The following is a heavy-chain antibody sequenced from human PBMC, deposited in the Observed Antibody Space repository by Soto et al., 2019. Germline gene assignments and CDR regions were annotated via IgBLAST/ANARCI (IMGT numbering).Heavy chain of an antibody. D-gene: IGHD3-16*01. CDR2: ISFGGGNT. CDR1: GFTFIDYA. J-gene: IGHJ4*02. V-gene: IGHV3-23*01. Sequence: PGGSLRLSCVGSGFTFIDYAMTWVLQAPGKGLEWVATISFGGGNTYYADSLEGRFTISRDNSKNTLSLQMNSLRVEDSAVYYCVPRKGDPFTWGPGTLVTVSS. CDR3: VPRKGDPFT.